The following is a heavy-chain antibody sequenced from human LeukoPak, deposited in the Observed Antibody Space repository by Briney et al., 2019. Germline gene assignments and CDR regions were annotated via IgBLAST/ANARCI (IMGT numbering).Heavy chain of an antibody. CDR2: TNTNTGNP. D-gene: IGHD2-15*01. Sequence: ASVKVSCKASGYTFTSYAMNWVRQAPGQGLEWMGWTNTNTGNPTYAQGFTGRFVFSLDTSVGTAYLQISSLKAEDTAVYYCARGYCSGGSCYNYYGMDVWGQGTTVTVSS. V-gene: IGHV7-4-1*02. CDR1: GYTFTSYA. CDR3: ARGYCSGGSCYNYYGMDV. J-gene: IGHJ6*02.